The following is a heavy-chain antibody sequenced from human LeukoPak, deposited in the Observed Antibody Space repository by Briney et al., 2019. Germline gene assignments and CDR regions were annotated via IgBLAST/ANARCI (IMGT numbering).Heavy chain of an antibody. CDR1: GGSISSGDYY. CDR2: IYYSGST. CDR3: ARATYYYYDSSGVHFDY. V-gene: IGHV4-30-4*08. Sequence: SETLSLTCTVSGGSISSGDYYWSWIRQPPGKGLEWIGYIYYSGSTYYNPSLKSRVTISVDTSKNQFSLKLSSVTAADTAVYYCARATYYYYDSSGVHFDYWGQGTLVTVSS. J-gene: IGHJ4*02. D-gene: IGHD3-22*01.